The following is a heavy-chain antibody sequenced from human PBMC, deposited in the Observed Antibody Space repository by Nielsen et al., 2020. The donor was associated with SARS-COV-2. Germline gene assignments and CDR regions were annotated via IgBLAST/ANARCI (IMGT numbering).Heavy chain of an antibody. J-gene: IGHJ6*02. CDR1: GFTFGDYA. D-gene: IGHD2-21*01. V-gene: IGHV3-49*03. Sequence: GESLKISCTASGFTFGDYAMSWFRQAPGKGLEWVGFIRSKAYGGTTEYAASVKGRFTISRDDSKSIAYLQMNSLKTEDTAVYYCALIPSRRDYFYYGMDVWGQGTTVTVSS. CDR3: ALIPSRRDYFYYGMDV. CDR2: IRSKAYGGTT.